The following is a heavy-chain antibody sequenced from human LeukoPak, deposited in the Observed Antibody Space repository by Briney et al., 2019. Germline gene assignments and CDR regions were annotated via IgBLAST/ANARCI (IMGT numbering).Heavy chain of an antibody. J-gene: IGHJ4*02. CDR2: IRNNASTT. CDR3: LSRHQMVRVDY. CDR1: GLTFSSYA. Sequence: GGSLRLFCSASGLTFSSYAMHWVRQAPGKGLEYVSGIRNNASTTNYADSVKGRNTISRHNSKNTADLQMSSLRAEDTAVYYCLSRHQMVRVDYWGQGTLVTVSS. D-gene: IGHD6-13*01. V-gene: IGHV3-64D*08.